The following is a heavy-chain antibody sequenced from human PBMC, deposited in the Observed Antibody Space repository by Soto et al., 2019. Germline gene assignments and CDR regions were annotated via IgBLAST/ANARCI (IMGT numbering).Heavy chain of an antibody. V-gene: IGHV4-30-4*01. CDR1: GGSISRGDYY. Sequence: QVRLQESGPGLVKTSQTLSLTCSVSGGSISRGDYYWSWIRQPPGEGLEWIGYIYYSGSAYYNQSVKGRVSMSVDTSRNQFSLRLNSVTDADTAVYYCAREGREEPVFDPWGQGTLVTVS. CDR2: IYYSGSA. J-gene: IGHJ5*02. CDR3: AREGREEPVFDP. D-gene: IGHD1-26*01.